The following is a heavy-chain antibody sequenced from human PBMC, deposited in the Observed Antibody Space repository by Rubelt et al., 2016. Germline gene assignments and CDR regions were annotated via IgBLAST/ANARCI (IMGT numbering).Heavy chain of an antibody. CDR2: ISVNNGHT. CDR1: GYTFTTYG. CDR3: ARANSGSYSTY. V-gene: IGHV1-18*01. Sequence: QVQLVQSGAEVKKPGASVKVSCKASGYTFTTYGISWVRQAPGQGLEWMGWISVNNGHTNYAQKLQGRVTMTADTSTRTAYMELGSLRSDDTAVYYCARANSGSYSTYWGQGTLVTVSS. D-gene: IGHD1-26*01. J-gene: IGHJ4*02.